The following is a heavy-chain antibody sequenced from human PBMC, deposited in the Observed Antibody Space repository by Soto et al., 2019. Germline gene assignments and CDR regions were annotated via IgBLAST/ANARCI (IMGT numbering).Heavy chain of an antibody. V-gene: IGHV3-23*01. Sequence: EVQLLESGGGLVQPGGSLRLSCAASGCTFGSYARIWFSQALGKGLGWVSTISSSGDSTSYADSVKGRFTVSRDISMNTLYMQMNILRADDTAVYYCAKSDTALSYVFVPWGHGTLVTVSS. CDR3: AKSDTALSYVFVP. D-gene: IGHD5-18*01. J-gene: IGHJ5*02. CDR2: ISSSGDST. CDR1: GCTFGSYA.